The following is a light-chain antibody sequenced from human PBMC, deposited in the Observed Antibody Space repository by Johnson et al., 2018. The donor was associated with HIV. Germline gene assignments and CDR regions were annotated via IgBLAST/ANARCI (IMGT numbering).Light chain of an antibody. CDR3: GTWDTSLTTGGV. CDR2: KND. Sequence: QSVLTQSPSVSAAPGQKVTISCSGSSSNIGNNYVSWYQQLPGTAPKLLIYKNDKRPSGIPDRFSGSKSGTSATLGITGLPTGDEADYYCGTWDTSLTTGGVFGTGTKVTVL. J-gene: IGLJ1*01. CDR1: SSNIGNNY. V-gene: IGLV1-51*02.